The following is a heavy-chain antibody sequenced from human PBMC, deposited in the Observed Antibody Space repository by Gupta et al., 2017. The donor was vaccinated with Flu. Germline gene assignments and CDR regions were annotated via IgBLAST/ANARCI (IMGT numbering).Heavy chain of an antibody. CDR1: GGTFSSYA. V-gene: IGHV1-69*06. CDR2: IIPIFGTA. CDR3: AQESEYYDSSGYYLGY. J-gene: IGHJ4*02. Sequence: QVQLVQSGAEVKKPGSSVKVSCKASGGTFSSYAISWVRQAPGQGLEWMGGIIPIFGTANYAQKFQGRVTITADKSTSTAYMELSSLRSEDTAVYYCAQESEYYDSSGYYLGYWGQGTLVTVSS. D-gene: IGHD3-22*01.